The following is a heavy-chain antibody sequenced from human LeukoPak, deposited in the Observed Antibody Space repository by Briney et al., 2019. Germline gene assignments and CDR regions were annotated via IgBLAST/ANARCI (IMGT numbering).Heavy chain of an antibody. CDR2: INPNSGGT. V-gene: IGHV1-2*02. CDR3: AKTTVTTPYYYYYGMDV. CDR1: GYTSTGYY. J-gene: IGHJ6*02. Sequence: ASVKVSCKASGYTSTGYYMHWVRQAPGQGLEWMGWINPNSGGTNYAQKFQGRVTMTRDTSISTAYMELSRLRSDDTAVYYCAKTTVTTPYYYYYGMDVWGQGTTVTVSS. D-gene: IGHD4-17*01.